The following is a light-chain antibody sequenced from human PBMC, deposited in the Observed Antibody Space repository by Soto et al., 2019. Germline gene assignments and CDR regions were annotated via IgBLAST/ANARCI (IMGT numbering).Light chain of an antibody. CDR2: EVS. CDR1: SSDVGGYDY. J-gene: IGLJ3*02. V-gene: IGLV2-14*01. Sequence: QSVLTQPATVSGSPGQPITISCTGTSSDVGGYDYVSWYQQHPGKVPKLIIYEVSIRASGVSNRFSASKSANTASLTISGLQPEDEADYYCSSFTISGTLFGGGTKLTVL. CDR3: SSFTISGTL.